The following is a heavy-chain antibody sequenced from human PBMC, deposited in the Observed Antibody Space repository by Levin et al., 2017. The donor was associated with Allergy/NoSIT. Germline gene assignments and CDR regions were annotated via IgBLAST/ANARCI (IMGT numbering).Heavy chain of an antibody. V-gene: IGHV3-11*01. CDR1: GFTFSDYY. CDR2: ISSSGSTI. CDR3: ARWGRRGIADS. J-gene: IGHJ4*02. Sequence: GESLKISCAASGFTFSDYYMSWIRQAPGKGLEWVSYISSSGSTIYYADSVKGRFTISRDNAKNSLYLQMNSLRAEDTAVYYCARWGRRGIADSWGQGTLVTVSS. D-gene: IGHD6-13*01.